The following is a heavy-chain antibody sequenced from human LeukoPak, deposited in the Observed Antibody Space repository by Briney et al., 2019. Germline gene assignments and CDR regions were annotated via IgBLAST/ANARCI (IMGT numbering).Heavy chain of an antibody. CDR1: GGSISGSNYY. J-gene: IGHJ4*02. CDR2: IYSSGNT. Sequence: PSETLSLTCTVSGGSISGSNYYWGWIRQPPGKGLEWIGSIYSSGNTYYNLSLKSRVIISLDMSKNQFSLKLYSVTAADTAVYYCARRSGIYSYVGLWGQGTLVTVSS. CDR3: ARRSGIYSYVGL. D-gene: IGHD5-18*01. V-gene: IGHV4-39*01.